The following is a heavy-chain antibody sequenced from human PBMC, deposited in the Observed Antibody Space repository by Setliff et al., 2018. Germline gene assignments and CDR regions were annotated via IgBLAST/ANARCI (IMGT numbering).Heavy chain of an antibody. D-gene: IGHD3-3*01. Sequence: GGSLRLSCTASGFTFRNYGMGWVRQAPGKGLEWLSATSGSAVATYYADSAKGRFTISRDNSKNTLYLHMSSLRAEDTAVYFCARIFLYGTSWYFDNWGQGTLVTVSS. V-gene: IGHV3-23*01. CDR3: ARIFLYGTSWYFDN. CDR1: GFTFRNYG. J-gene: IGHJ4*02. CDR2: TSGSAVAT.